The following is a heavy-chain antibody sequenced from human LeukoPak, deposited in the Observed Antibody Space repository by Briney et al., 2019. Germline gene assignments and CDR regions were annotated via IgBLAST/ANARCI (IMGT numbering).Heavy chain of an antibody. J-gene: IGHJ4*02. CDR2: ISGSGGST. CDR1: GFTFSSYA. V-gene: IGHV3-23*01. D-gene: IGHD3-16*01. CDR3: AKVGIGGTYFDS. Sequence: PGGSLRLSCAASGFTFSSYAMSWVRQAPGKGLEWVSAISGSGGSTYYADSVKGRFTISRDNSKNTLYMQMNSLRAEDTALYYCAKVGIGGTYFDSWGQGTLVTVSS.